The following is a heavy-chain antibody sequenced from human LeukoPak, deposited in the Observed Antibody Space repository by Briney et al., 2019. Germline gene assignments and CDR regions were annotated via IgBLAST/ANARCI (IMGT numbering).Heavy chain of an antibody. CDR3: RSITIFGVVTIDY. CDR2: IRSKAYGGTT. V-gene: IGHV3-49*04. J-gene: IGHJ4*02. CDR1: GFTFGDYA. D-gene: IGHD3-3*01. Sequence: GGSLRLSCTASGFTFGDYAMSWVRQAPGKGLEWVGFIRSKAYGGTTEYAASVKGRFTISRDDSKSIAYLQMNSLKTEDTAVYYCRSITIFGVVTIDYWGQGTLVTVSS.